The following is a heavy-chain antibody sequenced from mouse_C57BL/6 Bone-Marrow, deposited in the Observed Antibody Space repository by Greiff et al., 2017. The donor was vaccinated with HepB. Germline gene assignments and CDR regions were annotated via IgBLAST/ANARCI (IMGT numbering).Heavy chain of an antibody. Sequence: EVKLQQSGPELVKPGASVKISCKASGYTFTDYYMNWVKQSHGKSLEWIGDINPNNGGTSYNQKFKGKATLTVDKSSSTAYMELRSLTSEDSAVYYCARREDWYFDVWGTGTTVTVSS. CDR3: ARREDWYFDV. V-gene: IGHV1-26*01. J-gene: IGHJ1*03. CDR2: INPNNGGT. CDR1: GYTFTDYY.